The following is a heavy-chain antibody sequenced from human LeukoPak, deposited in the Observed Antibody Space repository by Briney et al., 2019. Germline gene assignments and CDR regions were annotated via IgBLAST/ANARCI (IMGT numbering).Heavy chain of an antibody. Sequence: PSETLSLTCAVYGGSFSGYYWSWIRQPPGKGLEWIGEINHSGSTNYNPSLKSRVTTSVDTSKNQFSLKLSSVTAADTAVYYCARGRTYYDFWSGYYWLDYWGQGTLVTVSS. V-gene: IGHV4-34*01. CDR2: INHSGST. J-gene: IGHJ4*02. D-gene: IGHD3-3*01. CDR1: GGSFSGYY. CDR3: ARGRTYYDFWSGYYWLDY.